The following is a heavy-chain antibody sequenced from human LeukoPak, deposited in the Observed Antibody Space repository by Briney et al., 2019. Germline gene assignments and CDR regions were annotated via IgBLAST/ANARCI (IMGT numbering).Heavy chain of an antibody. CDR2: IYYSGST. J-gene: IGHJ5*02. V-gene: IGHV4-39*07. Sequence: PSETLSLTCTVSGGSISSSSYYWGWIRQPPGKGLEWIGSIYYSGSTYYNPSLKSRVTISVDTSKNQFSLKLSSVTAADTAVYYCARLRRFGPSGGWLDPWGQGTLVTVSS. CDR1: GGSISSSSYY. D-gene: IGHD3-10*01. CDR3: ARLRRFGPSGGWLDP.